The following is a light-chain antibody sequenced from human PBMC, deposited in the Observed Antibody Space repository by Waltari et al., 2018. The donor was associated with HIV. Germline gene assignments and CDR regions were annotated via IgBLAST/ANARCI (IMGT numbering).Light chain of an antibody. V-gene: IGLV3-21*02. Sequence: SYVLTQPPSVSVAPGQTATITCGGNNIKSKNVHWYRQRPGHAPTLVVYDDSARPSGIPERFSGSHSENTATLTISRVEAGDEADYYCQVWDSTTDEGVFGGGTKLAVL. CDR1: NIKSKN. CDR3: QVWDSTTDEGV. CDR2: DDS. J-gene: IGLJ2*01.